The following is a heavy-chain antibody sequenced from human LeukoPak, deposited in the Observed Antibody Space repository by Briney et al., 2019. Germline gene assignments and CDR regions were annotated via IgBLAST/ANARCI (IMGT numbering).Heavy chain of an antibody. D-gene: IGHD3-10*01. CDR3: ARDRYYYGSGSLGY. CDR2: IYTSGST. V-gene: IGHV4-4*07. J-gene: IGHJ4*02. Sequence: SETLSLTCTVSGGSISSYYWSWIRQPAGKGLEWIGRIYTSGSTNYNPSLKSRVTMSVDTSKNQFSLKLSSVTAADTAVYYCARDRYYYGSGSLGYWGQGTLVTVSS. CDR1: GGSISSYY.